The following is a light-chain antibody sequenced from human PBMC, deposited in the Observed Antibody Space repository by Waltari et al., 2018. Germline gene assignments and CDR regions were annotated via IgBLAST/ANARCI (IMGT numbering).Light chain of an antibody. Sequence: QSVLTQPPSVSGNPGQRITISCSGSSSNIGSHNVYWYQQVPGTAPRLLIYRNNERPSGGPNRVSGSKSGLPASLAISGLRSEDEADYYGAAWDDSLSWVFGGVTHLTVL. V-gene: IGLV1-47*01. J-gene: IGLJ3*02. CDR1: SSNIGSHN. CDR2: RNN. CDR3: AAWDDSLSWV.